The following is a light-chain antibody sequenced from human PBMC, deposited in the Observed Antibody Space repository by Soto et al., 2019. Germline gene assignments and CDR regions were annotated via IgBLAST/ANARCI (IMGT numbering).Light chain of an antibody. J-gene: IGLJ1*01. CDR1: SSDVGGYNY. CDR3: CSYTSSSSLDV. Sequence: QSALTQPASVSGSPGQSITISCTGTSSDVGGYNYVSWYQQHPGKAPKLMIYDVSNRPSGVSNRFSGSKSGNTASLTISGLQAEDEADDYCCSYTSSSSLDVFGTGTKVTVL. V-gene: IGLV2-14*03. CDR2: DVS.